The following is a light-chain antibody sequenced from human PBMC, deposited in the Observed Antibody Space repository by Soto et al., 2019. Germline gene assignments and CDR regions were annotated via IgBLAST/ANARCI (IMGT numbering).Light chain of an antibody. CDR3: SSYTSSSTLYV. V-gene: IGLV2-14*01. Sequence: QSALTQPASVSGSPGQSITISCTGTSSDVGGYNYVSWYQQHPGKAPKLMIYEVSNRPSGVSNRFSGSKSGNTASLTISGLLAADEADYYCSSYTSSSTLYVFGTGTKLTVL. CDR2: EVS. CDR1: SSDVGGYNY. J-gene: IGLJ1*01.